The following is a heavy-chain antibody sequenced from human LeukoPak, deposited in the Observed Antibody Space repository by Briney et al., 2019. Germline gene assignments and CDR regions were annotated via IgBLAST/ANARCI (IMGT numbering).Heavy chain of an antibody. V-gene: IGHV3-7*01. CDR3: ARDPGRTDH. Sequence: GGSLRLSCAASGFTFSSYVMSWARQAPGKGLEWVANINQDGSDKYYVDSVKGRFTISRDNAKNSLYLQMYSLKVEDTAVYYCARDPGRTDHWGQGTLVTVSS. CDR1: GFTFSSYV. CDR2: INQDGSDK. J-gene: IGHJ4*02.